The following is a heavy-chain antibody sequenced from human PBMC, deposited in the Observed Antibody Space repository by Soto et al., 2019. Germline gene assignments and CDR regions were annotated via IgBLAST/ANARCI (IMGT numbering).Heavy chain of an antibody. J-gene: IGHJ3*02. CDR1: GYTFTGYY. V-gene: IGHV1-2*04. Sequence: GASVKVSCKSSGYTFTGYYMHCVRQAPGQGLEWMGWINPNSGGTNYAQKFQGWVTMTRDTSISTAYMELSRLRSDDTAVYYCARGREIQLWLQGAFDIWGQGTMVTVSS. CDR3: ARGREIQLWLQGAFDI. CDR2: INPNSGGT. D-gene: IGHD5-18*01.